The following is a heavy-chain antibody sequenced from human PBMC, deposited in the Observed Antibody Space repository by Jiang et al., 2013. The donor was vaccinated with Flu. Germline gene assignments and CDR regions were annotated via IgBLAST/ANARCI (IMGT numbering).Heavy chain of an antibody. CDR2: INPNSGGT. CDR3: AREEDVDIVAKGGFDY. Sequence: VKVSCKASGYTFTGYYMHWVRQAPGQGLEWMGWINPNSGGTNYAQKFQGRVTMTRDTSISTAYMELSRLRSDDTAVYYCAREEDVDIVAKGGFDYWGQGTLVTVSS. J-gene: IGHJ4*02. V-gene: IGHV1-2*02. CDR1: GYTFTGYY. D-gene: IGHD5-12*01.